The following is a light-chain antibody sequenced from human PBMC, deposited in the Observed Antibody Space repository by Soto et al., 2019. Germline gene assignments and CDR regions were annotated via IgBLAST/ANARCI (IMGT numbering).Light chain of an antibody. V-gene: IGKV2-30*02. CDR2: KVS. Sequence: DVVMTQSPLSLPVTLGQPASISCRSSQSLVHSDGNTDLNWFQQRPVQSPRRLSYKVSNRDSGVTDRFSGSGSGTTSTLKISSVVAEDVGVYYCMQGTHCTPYTFGQGTKLEIK. CDR3: MQGTHCTPYT. J-gene: IGKJ2*01. CDR1: QSLVHSDGNTD.